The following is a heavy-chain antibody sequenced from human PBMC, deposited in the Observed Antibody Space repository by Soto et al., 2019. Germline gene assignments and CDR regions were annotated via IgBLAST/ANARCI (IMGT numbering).Heavy chain of an antibody. D-gene: IGHD7-27*01. Sequence: QVQLVESGGGVVQPGRSLRLSCAASGFIFSSYAMHWVRQAPGKGLEWVAVISYDGSNKYYADSVKGRFTISRDNSKNTLYLQMNSLRAADTAVYYCARVGIRYGMDVWGQGTTVTVSS. J-gene: IGHJ6*02. CDR3: ARVGIRYGMDV. CDR2: ISYDGSNK. V-gene: IGHV3-30-3*01. CDR1: GFIFSSYA.